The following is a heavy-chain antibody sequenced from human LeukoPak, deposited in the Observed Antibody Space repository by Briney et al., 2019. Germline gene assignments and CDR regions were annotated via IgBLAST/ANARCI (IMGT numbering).Heavy chain of an antibody. CDR2: ISGSSSII. Sequence: PGGSLRLPCAAPGFTFTSYAMSWVRQAPGKGLEWVSYISGSSSIIYYTDSVRGRFTISRDNAKNSLYLQMNSLRAEDTALYYCAKDIDSSTSRGNFQHWGQGTLVTVSS. D-gene: IGHD6-13*01. CDR3: AKDIDSSTSRGNFQH. V-gene: IGHV3-48*04. J-gene: IGHJ1*01. CDR1: GFTFTSYA.